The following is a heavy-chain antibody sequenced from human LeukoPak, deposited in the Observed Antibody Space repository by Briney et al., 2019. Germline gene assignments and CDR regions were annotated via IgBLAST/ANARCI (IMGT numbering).Heavy chain of an antibody. CDR1: GGSISSSSYY. CDR2: IYYSGST. J-gene: IGHJ5*02. V-gene: IGHV4-39*01. CDR3: ASHFEAGREYDFWSGYYDRLGWFDP. Sequence: SETLSLTCTVSGGSISSSSYYWGWIRQPPGKGLEWIGSIYYSGSTYYNPSLKSRVTISVDTSKNQFSLKLSSVTATDTAVYYCASHFEAGREYDFWSGYYDRLGWFDPWGQGTLVTVSS. D-gene: IGHD3-3*01.